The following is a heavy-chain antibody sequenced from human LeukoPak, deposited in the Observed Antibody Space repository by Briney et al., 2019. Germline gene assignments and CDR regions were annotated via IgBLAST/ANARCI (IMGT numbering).Heavy chain of an antibody. D-gene: IGHD3-10*01. Sequence: GGSLRLSCAASGFTFSSYAMHWVRQAPGKGLEWVAVISYDGSNKYYADSVKGRFTISRDNAKNTVYLQMNSLRAEDTAVYYCARVGTGSWYFDLWGRGTLVTFSS. J-gene: IGHJ2*01. V-gene: IGHV3-30-3*01. CDR2: ISYDGSNK. CDR3: ARVGTGSWYFDL. CDR1: GFTFSSYA.